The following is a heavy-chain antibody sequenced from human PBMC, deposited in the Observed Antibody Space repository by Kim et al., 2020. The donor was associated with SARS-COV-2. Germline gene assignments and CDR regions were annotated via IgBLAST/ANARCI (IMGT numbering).Heavy chain of an antibody. CDR3: AKDRGVGATFFDY. CDR1: GFTFSSYG. D-gene: IGHD1-26*01. Sequence: GGSLRLSCAASGFTFSSYGMHWVRQAPGKGLEWVAVISYDGSNKYYADSVKGRFSISRDNSKNTLYLQMNSLRAEDTAVYYCAKDRGVGATFFDYWGQGTLVTVSS. V-gene: IGHV3-30*18. J-gene: IGHJ4*02. CDR2: ISYDGSNK.